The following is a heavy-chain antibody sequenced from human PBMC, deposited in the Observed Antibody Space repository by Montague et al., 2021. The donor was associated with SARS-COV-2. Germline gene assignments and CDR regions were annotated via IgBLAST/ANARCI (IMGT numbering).Heavy chain of an antibody. D-gene: IGHD2-21*01. V-gene: IGHV4-39*07. Sequence: SETLSLTCNVSGGSISSSSYYWGWIRQPPGKGLEWIGSIYYSGSTYYNPSLKSRVTISVDTSKNQFSLKLSSVTAADTAVYYCARDLCRGFDPWGQGTLVAVSS. CDR2: IYYSGST. CDR1: GGSISSSSYY. CDR3: ARDLCRGFDP. J-gene: IGHJ5*02.